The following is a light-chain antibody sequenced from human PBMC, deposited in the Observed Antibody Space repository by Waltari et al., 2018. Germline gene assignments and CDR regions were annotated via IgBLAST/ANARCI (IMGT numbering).Light chain of an antibody. CDR1: QSLTKKS. Sequence: VLPQSPGALSLSPGETAPLSCRAGQSLTKKSLAWYQQKPGPAPRLLIYGAYSRAAGIPDRFSGSGSGTDFTLTISRLEPEDSAVYYCQQYGSSIMYTFGQGTKLEIK. CDR3: QQYGSSIMYT. CDR2: GAY. J-gene: IGKJ2*01. V-gene: IGKV3-20*01.